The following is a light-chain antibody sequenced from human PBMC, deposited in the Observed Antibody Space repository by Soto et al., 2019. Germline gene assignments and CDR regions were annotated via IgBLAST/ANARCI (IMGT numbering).Light chain of an antibody. CDR2: DAS. CDR1: QSVSGW. Sequence: DIKMTQSPSALSASVGDTVTITCRASQSVSGWLAWYQQKPGKAPKLLIYDASSLESGVPSRFSGSGSGTEFTLTISSLQPDDFATYYCQQYNSYSWTFGQRTKVDVK. CDR3: QQYNSYSWT. V-gene: IGKV1-5*01. J-gene: IGKJ1*01.